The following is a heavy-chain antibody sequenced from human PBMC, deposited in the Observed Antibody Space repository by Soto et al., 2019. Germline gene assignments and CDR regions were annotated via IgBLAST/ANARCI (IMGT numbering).Heavy chain of an antibody. J-gene: IGHJ6*03. D-gene: IGHD2-2*02. CDR1: GFTFSNYT. CDR2: ISSGSNYI. Sequence: DVQLVESGGGLVKPGGSLRLSCTVSGFTFSNYTMDWVRQAPGKGLEWVSSISSGSNYIYYADSVKGRFTISRDNAKNSLYLKMNSLRAEHTAVFYCERGIYGTLDICYTGYYYVDVWGKGTTVTVSS. V-gene: IGHV3-21*01. CDR3: ERGIYGTLDICYTGYYYVDV.